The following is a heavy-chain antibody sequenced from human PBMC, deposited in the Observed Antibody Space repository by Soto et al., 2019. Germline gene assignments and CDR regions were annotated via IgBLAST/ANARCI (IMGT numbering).Heavy chain of an antibody. CDR1: GGTFSSYT. CDR3: GRAGIAVAGTVYYYYYGRDV. Sequence: QVQLVQSGAEVKKPGSSVKVSCKASGGTFSSYTISWVRQAPGQGLEWMGRIIPILGIANYAQKVQGRVTMTADKSTSTAYMELSSLRSEETAVYYCGRAGIAVAGTVYYYYYGRDVWGQGTTVTVSS. J-gene: IGHJ6*02. CDR2: IIPILGIA. D-gene: IGHD6-19*01. V-gene: IGHV1-69*02.